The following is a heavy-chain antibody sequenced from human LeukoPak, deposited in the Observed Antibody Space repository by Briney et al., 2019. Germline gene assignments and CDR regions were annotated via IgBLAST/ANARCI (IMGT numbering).Heavy chain of an antibody. D-gene: IGHD3-22*01. J-gene: IGHJ3*02. CDR2: INHSGST. CDR1: GGSVTTYY. Sequence: PSETLSLTCSVSGGSVTTYYWSWIRQAAGKGLEWIGEINHSGSTNYNPSLKSRVTISVDTSKNQFPLKLSSVTAADTAVYYCARDLIYYDSSGYHNDAFDIWGQGTMVTVSS. V-gene: IGHV4-34*01. CDR3: ARDLIYYDSSGYHNDAFDI.